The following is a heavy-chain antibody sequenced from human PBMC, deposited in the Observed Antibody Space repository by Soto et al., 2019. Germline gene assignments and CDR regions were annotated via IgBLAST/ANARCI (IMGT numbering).Heavy chain of an antibody. D-gene: IGHD4-17*01. V-gene: IGHV4-61*01. Sequence: SETLSLTCTVSGGSVRSGSYYWSWIRQPPGKGLEWIGYIYYSGTTNYNPSLKSRVTISVDTTKNQFSLKLSSVTAADTAVYYCARVEDYGDYFDYWGQGTLVTVSS. J-gene: IGHJ4*02. CDR1: GGSVRSGSYY. CDR3: ARVEDYGDYFDY. CDR2: IYYSGTT.